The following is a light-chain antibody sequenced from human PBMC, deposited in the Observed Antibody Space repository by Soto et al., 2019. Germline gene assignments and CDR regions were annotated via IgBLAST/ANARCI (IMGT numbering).Light chain of an antibody. J-gene: IGKJ1*01. V-gene: IGKV3-20*01. Sequence: DIVMTQSPDSLAVSLGERATLSCRASQSVSSNYLAWYQQKPGQAPRLVIYGASSRATGIPDRFSGSGSGTDFTLTISRLEPEDSAVYYCQQYGSSPRTFGQVTKVDIK. CDR1: QSVSSNY. CDR2: GAS. CDR3: QQYGSSPRT.